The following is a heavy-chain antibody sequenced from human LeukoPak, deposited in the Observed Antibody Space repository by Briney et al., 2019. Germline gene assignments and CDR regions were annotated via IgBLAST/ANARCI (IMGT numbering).Heavy chain of an antibody. CDR3: AKDSFFWGTSLDY. CDR1: GFTFSSYW. J-gene: IGHJ4*02. D-gene: IGHD3-3*02. CDR2: ISVGSSYL. V-gene: IGHV3-21*04. Sequence: GGSLRLSCAASGFTFSSYWMSWVRQAPGKGLEWVSSISVGSSYLYYVDSLKGRFTISRDNAKNSLYLQMNSLRAEDTAVYYCAKDSFFWGTSLDYWGQGTLVTVSS.